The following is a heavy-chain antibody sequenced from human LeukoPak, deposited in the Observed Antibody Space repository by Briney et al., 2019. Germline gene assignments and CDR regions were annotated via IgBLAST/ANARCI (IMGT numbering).Heavy chain of an antibody. CDR1: GGTFSSYA. V-gene: IGHV1-69*05. CDR3: ARVKTTALHHFDY. J-gene: IGHJ4*02. Sequence: ASVKVSCKASGGTFSSYAISWVRQAPGQGLEWMGGIIPIFGTANYAQKFQGRVTITTDESTSTAYMELSSLRSEDTAVYYCARVKTTALHHFDYWGQGTLVTVCS. D-gene: IGHD4-11*01. CDR2: IIPIFGTA.